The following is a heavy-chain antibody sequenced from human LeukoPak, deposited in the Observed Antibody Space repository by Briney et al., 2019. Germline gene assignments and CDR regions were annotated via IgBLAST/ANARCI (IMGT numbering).Heavy chain of an antibody. CDR3: ARDPSGGSSWGAYYYDSSGYYLMLDY. V-gene: IGHV3-21*01. J-gene: IGHJ4*02. Sequence: GGSLRLSCAASGFTFSSYSMNWVRQAPGKGLEWVSSISSSSSYIYYADSVKGRFTISRDNAKNSLYLQMNSLRAEGTAVYYCARDPSGGSSWGAYYYDSSGYYLMLDYWGQGTLVTVSS. CDR1: GFTFSSYS. D-gene: IGHD3-22*01. CDR2: ISSSSSYI.